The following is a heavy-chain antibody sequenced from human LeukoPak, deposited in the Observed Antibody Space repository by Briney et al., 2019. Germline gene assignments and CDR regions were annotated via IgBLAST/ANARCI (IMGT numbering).Heavy chain of an antibody. CDR1: GFTFSSYE. V-gene: IGHV3-48*03. D-gene: IGHD6-13*01. CDR2: ISSSGSTI. J-gene: IGHJ3*02. Sequence: GGSLRLSCAASGFTFSSYEMNWVRQAPGKGLEWVSYISSSGSTIYYADSVKGRFTISRDNAKNSLYLQVNSLRAEDTAVYYCARDQGIAAGGAFDIWGQGTMVTVSS. CDR3: ARDQGIAAGGAFDI.